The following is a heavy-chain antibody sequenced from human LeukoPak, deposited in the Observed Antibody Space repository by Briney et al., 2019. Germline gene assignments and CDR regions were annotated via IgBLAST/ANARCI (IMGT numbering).Heavy chain of an antibody. J-gene: IGHJ5*02. D-gene: IGHD3-3*01. V-gene: IGHV4-4*07. CDR3: ARDWSGWAGGNWFDP. CDR1: GGSISSYY. Sequence: PSETLSLTCTVSGGSISSYYWSWIRQPAGKGLEWIGRIYTSGSTNYNPSPKSRVTMSVDTSKIQFSLKLSSVTAADTAVYYCARDWSGWAGGNWFDPWGQGTLVTVSS. CDR2: IYTSGST.